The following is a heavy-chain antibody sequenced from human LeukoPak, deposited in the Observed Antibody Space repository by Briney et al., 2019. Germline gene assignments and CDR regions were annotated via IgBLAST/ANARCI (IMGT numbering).Heavy chain of an antibody. CDR2: LYPEGNT. D-gene: IGHD3-10*01. CDR1: GFRVSNEY. CDR3: VRGLGWFYYAFDI. Sequence: GGSLRLSCVVSGFRVSNEYMDWVRQAPGKGLEWVSILYPEGNTYYADSVKGRFSISRDTSKNMVYLQMSDLRVEDTAVYRCVRGLGWFYYAFDIWGQGTFVTVSS. V-gene: IGHV3-66*01. J-gene: IGHJ3*02.